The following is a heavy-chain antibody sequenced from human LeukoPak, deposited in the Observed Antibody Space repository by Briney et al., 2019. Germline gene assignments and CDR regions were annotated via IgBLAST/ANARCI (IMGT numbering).Heavy chain of an antibody. CDR3: ARGSTYYYDSSGYQDY. J-gene: IGHJ4*02. CDR1: GFTFSSYG. V-gene: IGHV3-33*01. Sequence: GGSLRLSCAASGFTFSSYGMHWVRQAPGKGPEWVSVIWYDGSNKYYADSVKGRFTISRDNSKNTLYLQMNSLRAEDTAVYYCARGSTYYYDSSGYQDYWGQGTLVTVSS. CDR2: IWYDGSNK. D-gene: IGHD3-22*01.